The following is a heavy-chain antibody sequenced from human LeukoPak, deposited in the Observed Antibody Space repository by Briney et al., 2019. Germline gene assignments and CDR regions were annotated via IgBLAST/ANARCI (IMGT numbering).Heavy chain of an antibody. V-gene: IGHV3-9*01. D-gene: IGHD6-25*01. J-gene: IGHJ4*02. CDR1: GFTFYDHA. Sequence: PGGSLRLSCAASGFTFYDHAMHWVRQVPGKGLEWISSISWNSATIDYADSVKGRFTISRDNAENTVYLQLNSLRVEDTAVYYCARESEAAGTYYLDHWGQGILVTVSS. CDR2: ISWNSATI. CDR3: ARESEAAGTYYLDH.